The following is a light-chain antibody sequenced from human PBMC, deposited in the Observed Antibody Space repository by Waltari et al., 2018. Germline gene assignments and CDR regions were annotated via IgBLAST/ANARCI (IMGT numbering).Light chain of an antibody. V-gene: IGLV1-47*01. CDR3: AAWDDSLKAWV. J-gene: IGLJ3*02. Sequence: QSVLTQPPSASGTPGQRVTISCSGRSSNIGTKFGNNYAYGYQHLPGTAPKLLIYRNDQRSSGVPDRFSGSKSGTSASLAISGLRSEDEAFYYCAAWDDSLKAWVFGGGTKLTVL. CDR1: SSNIGTKFGNNY. CDR2: RND.